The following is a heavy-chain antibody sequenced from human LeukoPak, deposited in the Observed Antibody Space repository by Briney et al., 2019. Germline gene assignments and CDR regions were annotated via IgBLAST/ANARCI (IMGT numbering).Heavy chain of an antibody. V-gene: IGHV5-51*01. CDR2: IYPGDSDT. CDR1: GYSFTSYW. Sequence: GESLKISCKGSGYSFTSYWIGWVRQMPWKGLEWMGIIYPGDSDTRYSPTFQGQVTISGDRSIRTAYLQWSSLKASDTAIYYCAKTRDGFLSGAFDIWGQGTMVTVSS. CDR3: AKTRDGFLSGAFDI. D-gene: IGHD5-24*01. J-gene: IGHJ3*02.